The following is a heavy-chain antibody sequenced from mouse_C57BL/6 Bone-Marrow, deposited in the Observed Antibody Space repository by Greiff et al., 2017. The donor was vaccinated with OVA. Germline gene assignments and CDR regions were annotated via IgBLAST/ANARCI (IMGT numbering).Heavy chain of an antibody. CDR2: IDSNSGGT. V-gene: IGHV1-72*01. D-gene: IGHD2-2*01. Sequence: QVQLKQPGAELVKPGASVKLSCKASGYTFTSYRMHWVKPRPGRGPEWIGRIDSNSGGTKYNEKFKSKATLTVDKPASTAYMQLSSLTSEDSAVYYCARAGKWLRRYFDVWGTGTTVTVSS. CDR1: GYTFTSYR. CDR3: ARAGKWLRRYFDV. J-gene: IGHJ1*03.